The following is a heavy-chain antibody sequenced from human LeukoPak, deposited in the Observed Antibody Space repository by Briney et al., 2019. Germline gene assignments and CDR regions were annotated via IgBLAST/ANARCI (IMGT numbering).Heavy chain of an antibody. Sequence: KTSETLSLTCAVYGGSFSGYYWSWIRQPPGKGLEWIGEINHSGSTNYNPSLKSRVTISVDTSKNQFSLKLSSVTAADTAVYYCARGGYFYYWGQGTLVTVSS. J-gene: IGHJ4*02. CDR1: GGSFSGYY. CDR2: INHSGST. CDR3: ARGGYFYY. V-gene: IGHV4-34*01.